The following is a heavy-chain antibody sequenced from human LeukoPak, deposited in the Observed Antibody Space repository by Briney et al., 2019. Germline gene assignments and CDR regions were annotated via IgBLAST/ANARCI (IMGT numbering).Heavy chain of an antibody. J-gene: IGHJ4*02. D-gene: IGHD3-3*01. CDR1: GFTSSSYG. CDR2: IWYDGSNK. CDR3: AREIGRGDFWSGYTFDY. Sequence: GGSLRLSCAASGFTSSSYGMPWVRQAPGKGLEWVAVIWYDGSNKYYADSVKGRFTISRDNSKNTLYLQMNSLRAEDTAVYYCAREIGRGDFWSGYTFDYWGQGTLVTVSS. V-gene: IGHV3-33*01.